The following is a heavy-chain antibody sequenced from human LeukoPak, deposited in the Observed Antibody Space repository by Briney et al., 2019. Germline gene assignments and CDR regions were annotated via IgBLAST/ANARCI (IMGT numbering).Heavy chain of an antibody. CDR3: AKGDNDILTGYYNSFDY. J-gene: IGHJ4*02. V-gene: IGHV3-23*01. Sequence: GSLRLSCEVSGFTFSSYWMNWVRQAPGKGLEWVSAISGSGGTTYYADSVRGRFTISRHNSRNTLYLQMDSLRADDTAVYYCAKGDNDILTGYYNSFDYWGQGTLVTVSS. CDR2: ISGSGGTT. D-gene: IGHD3-9*01. CDR1: GFTFSSYW.